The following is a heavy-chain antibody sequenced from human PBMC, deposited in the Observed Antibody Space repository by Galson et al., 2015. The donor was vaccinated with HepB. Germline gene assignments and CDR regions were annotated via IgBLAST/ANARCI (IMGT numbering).Heavy chain of an antibody. CDR2: IIPIFGTA. V-gene: IGHV1-69*13. J-gene: IGHJ5*02. CDR1: GGTFSNYS. Sequence: SVKVSCKASGGTFSNYSISWVRQAPGQGLEWMGGIIPIFGTANYAQKIQGRVTITADESTSTAYMELSSLRSEDTAVYYCARDYYASGSYSDWFDPWGQGTLVTVSS. D-gene: IGHD3-10*01. CDR3: ARDYYASGSYSDWFDP.